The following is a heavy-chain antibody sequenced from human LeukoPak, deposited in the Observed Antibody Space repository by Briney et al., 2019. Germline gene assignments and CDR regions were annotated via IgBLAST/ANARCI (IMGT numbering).Heavy chain of an antibody. D-gene: IGHD2-2*01. CDR1: RYTFTSYD. CDR3: ARAQGIPGYCSSTSCYYWFDP. V-gene: IGHV1-8*01. J-gene: IGHJ5*02. Sequence: AAVKVSCKASRYTFTSYDINWVRQATGQGLEWMGWMNPISGDTGYAQKFQGRVTMTRNTSISTAYMELSSLRSEDTAVYYCARAQGIPGYCSSTSCYYWFDPWGQGTLVTVSS. CDR2: MNPISGDT.